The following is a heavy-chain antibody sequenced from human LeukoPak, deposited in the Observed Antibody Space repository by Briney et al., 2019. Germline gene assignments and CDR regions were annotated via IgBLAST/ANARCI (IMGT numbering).Heavy chain of an antibody. V-gene: IGHV4-61*02. J-gene: IGHJ4*02. Sequence: SQTLSLTCTVSGGSISIGSYYWSWIRQPAGKGLEWIGRIYTSGSTNYNPSLKSRVTISVDTSKNQFSLKLSSVTAADTAVYYCARDSYSSGWYSRGFDYWGQGTLVTVSS. CDR2: IYTSGST. CDR3: ARDSYSSGWYSRGFDY. D-gene: IGHD6-19*01. CDR1: GGSISIGSYY.